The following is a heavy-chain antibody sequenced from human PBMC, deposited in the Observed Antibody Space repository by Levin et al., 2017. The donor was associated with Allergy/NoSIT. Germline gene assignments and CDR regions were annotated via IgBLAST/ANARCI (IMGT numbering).Heavy chain of an antibody. Sequence: GESLKISCAASGFTFSSYSMNWVRQAPGKGLEWVSSISSSSSYIYYADSVKGRFTISRDNAKNSLYLQMNSLRAEDTAVYYCVKDFDYGDYRALDYWGQGTLVTVSS. J-gene: IGHJ4*02. CDR3: VKDFDYGDYRALDY. CDR1: GFTFSSYS. D-gene: IGHD4-17*01. V-gene: IGHV3-21*01. CDR2: ISSSSSYI.